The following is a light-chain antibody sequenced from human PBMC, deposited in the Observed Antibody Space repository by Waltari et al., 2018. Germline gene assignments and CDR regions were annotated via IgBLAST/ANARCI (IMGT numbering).Light chain of an antibody. CDR3: SSYTSISTSVV. CDR1: SSSVVGYDF. J-gene: IGLJ2*01. Sequence: QSALTQPASVSGSPGQSITISCTGTSSSVVGYDFVSWYQQYPGKAPKLVIYDVYYRPSGVSHRFSASKSGNTASLTISGLQTEDEADYYCSSYTSISTSVVFGGGTKLTVL. CDR2: DVY. V-gene: IGLV2-14*03.